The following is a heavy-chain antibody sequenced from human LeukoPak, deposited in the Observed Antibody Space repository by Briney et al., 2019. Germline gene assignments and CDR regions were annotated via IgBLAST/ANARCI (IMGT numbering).Heavy chain of an antibody. D-gene: IGHD6-13*01. CDR3: ARGGPSGSSWPYYYSYGMDV. J-gene: IGHJ6*02. V-gene: IGHV4-4*07. CDR2: IYTSGST. CDR1: GGSISSYY. Sequence: SETLSLTCTVSGGSISSYYWSWIRQPAGKGLEWIGRIYTSGSTNYNPSLKSRVTMSVDTSKNQFSLKLSSATAADTAVYYCARGGPSGSSWPYYYSYGMDVWGQGTTVTVSS.